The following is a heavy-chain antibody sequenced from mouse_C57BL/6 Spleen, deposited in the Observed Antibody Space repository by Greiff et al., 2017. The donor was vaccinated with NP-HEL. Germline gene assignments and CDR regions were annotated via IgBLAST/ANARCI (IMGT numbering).Heavy chain of an antibody. J-gene: IGHJ1*03. Sequence: EVKLQESGPGLVKPSQSLSLTCSVTGYSITSGYYWNWIRQFPGNKLEWMGYISYDGSNNYNPSLKNRISITRDTSKNQFFLKLNSVTTEDTATYYCAKPPIYYDYGFDVWGTGTTVTVSS. D-gene: IGHD2-4*01. CDR1: GYSITSGYY. CDR2: ISYDGSN. CDR3: AKPPIYYDYGFDV. V-gene: IGHV3-6*01.